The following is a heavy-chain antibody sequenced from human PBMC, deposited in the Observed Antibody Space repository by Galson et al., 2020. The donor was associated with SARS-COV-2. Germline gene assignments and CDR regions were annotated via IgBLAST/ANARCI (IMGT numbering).Heavy chain of an antibody. CDR1: GFAFSNYW. Sequence: GGSLSLSCAASGFAFSNYWMHWVRQTPGKGLEWVSRIKRAGSIITYADSVKGRFTISRDNAKYTLYLQMNSPRSEETALYYSAGALAIWGQGTLVTVSS. CDR2: IKRAGSII. V-gene: IGHV3-74*01. CDR3: AGALAI. J-gene: IGHJ4*02.